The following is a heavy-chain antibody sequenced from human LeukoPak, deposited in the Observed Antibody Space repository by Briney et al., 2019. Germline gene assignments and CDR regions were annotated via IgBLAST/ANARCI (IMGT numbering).Heavy chain of an antibody. V-gene: IGHV4-4*07. D-gene: IGHD5-12*01. CDR3: ARTGRGYAGSYWFDP. Sequence: PSETLSLTCTVSGGSISSYYWSWIRQPAGKGLEWIGRIYTSGSTNYNPSLKSRATMSVDTSKNQFSLKLSSVTAADTAVYYCARTGRGYAGSYWFDPWGQGTMVTVSS. CDR1: GGSISSYY. CDR2: IYTSGST. J-gene: IGHJ5*02.